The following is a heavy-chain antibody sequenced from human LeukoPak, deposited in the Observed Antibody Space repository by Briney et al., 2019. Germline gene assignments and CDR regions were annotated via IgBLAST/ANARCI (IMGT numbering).Heavy chain of an antibody. CDR3: ARGIAAAGGDY. J-gene: IGHJ4*02. D-gene: IGHD6-13*01. CDR2: IIPIFGTA. V-gene: IGHV1-69*06. Sequence: GASVKVSCKASGGTFSSYAISWVRQAPGQGLEWMGGIIPIFGTANYAQKFQGRVTITADKSTSTAYMELRSLRSDDTAVYYCARGIAAAGGDYWGQGTLVTVSS. CDR1: GGTFSSYA.